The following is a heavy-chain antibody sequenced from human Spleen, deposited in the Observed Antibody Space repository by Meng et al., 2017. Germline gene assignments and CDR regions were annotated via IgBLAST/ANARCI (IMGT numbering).Heavy chain of an antibody. CDR1: GYTFTGYY. D-gene: IGHD1-26*01. J-gene: IGHJ5*02. CDR3: ARDGRELLGWFDP. CDR2: INAGNGNT. V-gene: IGHV1-3*01. Sequence: ASVKVSCKASGYTFTGYYMHWVRQAPGQRLEWMGWINAGNGNTKYSQKFQGRVTITRDTSASTAYMELSSLRSEDTAVYYCARDGRELLGWFDPWGQGTLVTVSS.